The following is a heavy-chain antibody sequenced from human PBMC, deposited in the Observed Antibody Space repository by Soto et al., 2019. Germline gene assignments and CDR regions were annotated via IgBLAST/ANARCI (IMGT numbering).Heavy chain of an antibody. CDR1: GGSISGHY. CDR3: ATDQGRSMMLR. V-gene: IGHV4-59*11. D-gene: IGHD3-22*01. J-gene: IGHJ4*02. CDR2: MEKSGSV. Sequence: QVQLQESGPGLVKPSETLSLTCTGSGGSISGHYLSWVRQPPGKGLDYIGYMEKSGSVNYNPSLTSRVTINENTPKIRFSLMLSSVTAGGTAVCYSATDQGRSMMLRWVQGALVIVSS.